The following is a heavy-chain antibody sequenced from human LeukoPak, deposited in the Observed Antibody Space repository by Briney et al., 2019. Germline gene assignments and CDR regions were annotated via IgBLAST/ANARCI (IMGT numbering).Heavy chain of an antibody. J-gene: IGHJ3*02. CDR2: IYYSGST. Sequence: PSETLSLTCTVSGGSISSYYWSWIRQPPGKGLEWIGYIYYSGSTNYNPSLKSRVTISVDTSKNQFSLKLSSVTAADTAVYYCARQLYVVGAFDIWGQGTMVTVPS. CDR3: ARQLYVVGAFDI. CDR1: GGSISSYY. D-gene: IGHD2-8*01. V-gene: IGHV4-59*08.